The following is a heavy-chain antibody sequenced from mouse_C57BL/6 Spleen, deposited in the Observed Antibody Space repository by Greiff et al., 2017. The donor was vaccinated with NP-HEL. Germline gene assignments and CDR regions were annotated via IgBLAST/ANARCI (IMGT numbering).Heavy chain of an antibody. V-gene: IGHV1-26*01. J-gene: IGHJ2*01. Sequence: EVQLQQSGPELVKPGASVKISCKASGYTFTDYYMNWVKQSHGQSLEWIGDINPNNGGTSYNQKFKGKATLTVDKSSSTAYMELRSLTSEDSAVYYCARNWEDYFDYWGQGTTLTVSS. CDR2: INPNNGGT. CDR1: GYTFTDYY. D-gene: IGHD4-1*01. CDR3: ARNWEDYFDY.